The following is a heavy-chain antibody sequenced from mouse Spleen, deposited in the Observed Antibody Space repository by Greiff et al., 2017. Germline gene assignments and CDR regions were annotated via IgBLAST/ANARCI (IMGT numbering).Heavy chain of an antibody. CDR1: GFNIKDTY. Sequence: EVKLQESGAELVKPGASVKLSCTASGFNIKDTYMHWVKQRPEQGLEWIGRIDPANGNTKYDPKFQGKATITADTSSNTAYLQLSSLTSEDTAVYYCAPLWLRYFDVWGAGTTVTVSS. CDR2: IDPANGNT. D-gene: IGHD2-2*01. V-gene: IGHV14-3*02. J-gene: IGHJ1*01. CDR3: APLWLRYFDV.